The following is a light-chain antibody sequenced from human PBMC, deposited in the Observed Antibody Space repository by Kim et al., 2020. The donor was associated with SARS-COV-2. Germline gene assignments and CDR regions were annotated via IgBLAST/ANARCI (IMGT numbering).Light chain of an antibody. Sequence: SYELTQPPSVSVSPGQTATITCSGDGLGDKYVCWFQQKPGQSPVMVIYQDSRRPSGIPERFSGSNSGNTATLTIRGTQAIDAADYYCQAWDSNTGCFGTG. CDR3: QAWDSNTGC. CDR1: GLGDKY. V-gene: IGLV3-1*01. CDR2: QDS. J-gene: IGLJ1*01.